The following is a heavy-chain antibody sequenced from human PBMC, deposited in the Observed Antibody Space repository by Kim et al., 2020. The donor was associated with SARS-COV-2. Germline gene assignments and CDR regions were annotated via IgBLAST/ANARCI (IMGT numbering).Heavy chain of an antibody. D-gene: IGHD3-10*01. V-gene: IGHV3-30*03. Sequence: GGSLRLSCAASGFNFNNYGMHWVRQAPGKGLEWVAVISYEGSIKYYADSVRGRFTISRDSSKNTQYLRMNSLRTEDTAVYFCARSRTVFWFGESWYLDLWGRRNVVTVSS. J-gene: IGHJ2*01. CDR3: ARSRTVFWFGESWYLDL. CDR1: GFNFNNYG. CDR2: ISYEGSIK.